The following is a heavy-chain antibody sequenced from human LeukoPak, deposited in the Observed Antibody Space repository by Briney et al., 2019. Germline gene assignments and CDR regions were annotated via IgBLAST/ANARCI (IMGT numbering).Heavy chain of an antibody. Sequence: GGSLRLSCVASGFPFSSYWMTWVRQAPRKGLEWVANIKQDGSKKSYVNSVKGRFTISRDNAKNSLYLQMYSLRAEDTAIYYCTRVGYIDEGIDYWGQGTLVTVSS. CDR1: GFPFSSYW. CDR3: TRVGYIDEGIDY. V-gene: IGHV3-7*04. J-gene: IGHJ4*02. CDR2: IKQDGSKK. D-gene: IGHD5-24*01.